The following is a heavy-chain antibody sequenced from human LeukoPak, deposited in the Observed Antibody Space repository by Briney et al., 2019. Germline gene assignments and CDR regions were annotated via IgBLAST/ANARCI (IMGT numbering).Heavy chain of an antibody. J-gene: IGHJ4*02. CDR2: IYYSGST. CDR1: GGSISSYY. D-gene: IGHD3-22*01. CDR3: ARGQLYHDSTGYSY. Sequence: SETLSLTCTVSGGSISSYYWSWIRQPPGKGLEWIGYIYYSGSTNYNPSLQSRVTISVDTSKNQFSLKLSSVTAADTAVYYCARGQLYHDSTGYSYWGQGTLVTVSS. V-gene: IGHV4-59*08.